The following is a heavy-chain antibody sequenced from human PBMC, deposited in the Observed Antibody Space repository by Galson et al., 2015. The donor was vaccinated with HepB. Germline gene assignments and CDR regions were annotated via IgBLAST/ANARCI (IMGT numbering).Heavy chain of an antibody. D-gene: IGHD1-14*01. CDR3: ARDTGDTYAPGTADC. J-gene: IGHJ4*02. V-gene: IGHV1-18*01. CDR2: ISAYNGQT. CDR1: GYTLINFG. Sequence: SVKVSCKASGYTLINFGISWVRQAPGQGLEWLGWISAYNGQTNYAQKLQGRLSMTTDTSTSTAYMDLRSLRSDDTAMYYCARDTGDTYAPGTADCWGQGTLVIVSP.